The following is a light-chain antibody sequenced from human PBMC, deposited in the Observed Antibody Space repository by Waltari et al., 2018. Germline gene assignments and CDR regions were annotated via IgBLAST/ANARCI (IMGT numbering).Light chain of an antibody. CDR1: QSVRSA. CDR2: DAS. CDR3: QQRSNWPREFT. Sequence: DIVLTQSPVALSLSSGERATLSCRASQSVRSALAWYQQKPGQAPRLLIYDASNRATGIPSRFSGSGSGTDFTLTISSLEPEDFAVYYCQQRSNWPREFTFGPGTKVDIK. V-gene: IGKV3-11*01. J-gene: IGKJ3*01.